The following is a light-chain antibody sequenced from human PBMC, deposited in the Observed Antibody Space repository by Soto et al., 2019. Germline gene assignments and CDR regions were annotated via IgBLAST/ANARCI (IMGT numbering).Light chain of an antibody. J-gene: IGKJ4*01. Sequence: DIVMTQSPDSLAVSLGERATMNCKSSQSVLYSSNNKNYLAWYQQKPGQPPKLLIYWASTRESGVPDRFSGSGSGTDFTLTISRLQAEDVAVYYCQQYYGLPLTFGGGTNVEIK. CDR3: QQYYGLPLT. CDR1: QSVLYSSNNKNY. CDR2: WAS. V-gene: IGKV4-1*01.